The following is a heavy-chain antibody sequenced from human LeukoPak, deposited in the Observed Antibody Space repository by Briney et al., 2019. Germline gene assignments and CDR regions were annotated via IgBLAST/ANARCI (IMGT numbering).Heavy chain of an antibody. CDR2: IYSGGST. D-gene: IGHD3-22*01. Sequence: PGGSLRLSCAASGFTFNSYAMNWVRQAPGKGLEWVSVIYSGGSTYYADSVKGRFTISRDTSKNTLYLQMNSLRAEDTAVYYCARLDSSGYRSFDYWGQGTLVTVSS. V-gene: IGHV3-53*01. J-gene: IGHJ4*02. CDR3: ARLDSSGYRSFDY. CDR1: GFTFNSYA.